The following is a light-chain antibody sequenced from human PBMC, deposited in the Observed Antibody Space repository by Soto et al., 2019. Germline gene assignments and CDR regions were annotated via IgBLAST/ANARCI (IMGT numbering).Light chain of an antibody. J-gene: IGKJ1*01. Sequence: EIVLTQSPGTLSLSPGERATLSCRASQSIYSNYLAWYQQKPGQAPRPLIFSASSRATGIPDRFRGSGSGTDFTLTISRLEPEDFAVYYCHQNGTSPLTFGQGTKV. CDR3: HQNGTSPLT. CDR2: SAS. V-gene: IGKV3-20*01. CDR1: QSIYSNY.